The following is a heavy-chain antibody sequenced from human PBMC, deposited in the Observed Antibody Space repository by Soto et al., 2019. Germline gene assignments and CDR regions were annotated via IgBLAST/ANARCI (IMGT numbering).Heavy chain of an antibody. Sequence: QVQLVESGGGVVQPGRSLRLSCAASGFTFNNYGMHWVRQAPGKGLEWVATISNVGNDKYYADPVKGRLTISRDNSKNTVYLQMNSLRAEETAVYYCAKDQGIAASHGIDWGQGTMVTVSS. J-gene: IGHJ3*01. CDR2: ISNVGNDK. CDR1: GFTFNNYG. D-gene: IGHD6-13*01. V-gene: IGHV3-30*18. CDR3: AKDQGIAASHGID.